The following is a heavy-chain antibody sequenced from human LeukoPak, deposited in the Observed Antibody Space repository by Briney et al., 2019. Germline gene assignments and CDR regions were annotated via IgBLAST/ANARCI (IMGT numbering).Heavy chain of an antibody. CDR2: IIPILGIA. CDR3: TTSLYYYDSSGYLTWFDP. Sequence: SVKVSCKASGGTFSSYTISWVRQAPGQGLEWMVRIIPILGIANYAQKFQGRVTITADKSTSTAYMELSSLRSEDTAVYYCTTSLYYYDSSGYLTWFDPWGQGTLVTVSS. J-gene: IGHJ5*02. CDR1: GGTFSSYT. D-gene: IGHD3-22*01. V-gene: IGHV1-69*02.